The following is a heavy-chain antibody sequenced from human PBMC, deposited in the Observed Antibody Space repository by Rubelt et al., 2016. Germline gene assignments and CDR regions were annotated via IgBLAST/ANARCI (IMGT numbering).Heavy chain of an antibody. CDR3: ARAGPRSGYSYGYSRFYYYYGMDV. V-gene: IGHV1-2*04. CDR1: GYY. D-gene: IGHD5-18*01. Sequence: GYYMHWVRQAPGQGLEWMGWINPNSGGTNYAQKFQGWVTMTRDTSISTAYMELSRLRSDDTAVYYCARAGPRSGYSYGYSRFYYYYGMDVWGQGTTVTVSS. CDR2: INPNSGGT. J-gene: IGHJ6*02.